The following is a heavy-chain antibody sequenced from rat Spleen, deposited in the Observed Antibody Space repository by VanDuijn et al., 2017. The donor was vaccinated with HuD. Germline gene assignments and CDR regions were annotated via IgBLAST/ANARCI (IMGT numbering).Heavy chain of an antibody. D-gene: IGHD1-6*01. CDR2: INTGGCTT. CDR3: TTAGYTTDFYYPGGFDS. V-gene: IGHV5-27*01. CDR1: GFTFSNFY. J-gene: IGHJ2*01. Sequence: EVQLVESGGGVVQPGRSLKLACAASGFTFSNFYMAWLRQAPTKGLEWVAYINTGGCTTFYRDSWKGRFTSSRDNAKSTLYLQMDSLRSEDTTTYYCTTAGYTTDFYYPGGFDSWGQGVMVTVSS.